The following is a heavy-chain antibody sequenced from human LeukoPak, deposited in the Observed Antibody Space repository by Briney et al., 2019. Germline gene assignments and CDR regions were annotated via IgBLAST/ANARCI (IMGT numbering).Heavy chain of an antibody. Sequence: GGALRLSCAASGFTLRSYGMNWVRQAPGEGLEWVSYISSSRTTIFYADSVKGRFTFSSDSAKKSLHLQMNSMRAEATAVYYCARDDPRGCSGGSCYLDYCGQGTLVTLSS. D-gene: IGHD2-15*01. CDR3: ARDDPRGCSGGSCYLDY. V-gene: IGHV3-48*03. CDR2: ISSSRTTI. J-gene: IGHJ4*02. CDR1: GFTLRSYG.